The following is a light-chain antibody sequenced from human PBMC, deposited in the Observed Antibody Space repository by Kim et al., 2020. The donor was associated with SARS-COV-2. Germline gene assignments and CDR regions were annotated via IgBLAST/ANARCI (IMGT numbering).Light chain of an antibody. CDR1: SSHIGAGYD. V-gene: IGLV1-40*01. Sequence: QRVTISCSGSSSHIGAGYDVHWYQQLPGTAPKLLIYGNSNGPSGVPDRFSGSKSGTSASLAITGLQAEDEADYYCQSYDSSLSGWVFGGGTKLTVL. CDR3: QSYDSSLSGWV. J-gene: IGLJ3*02. CDR2: GNS.